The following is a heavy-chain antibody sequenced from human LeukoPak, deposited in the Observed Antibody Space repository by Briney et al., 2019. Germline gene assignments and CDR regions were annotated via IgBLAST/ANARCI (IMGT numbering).Heavy chain of an antibody. Sequence: SETLSLTCTVSGGSISSGDHYWSWIRQPPGKGLEWIGYIYYSGSTYYNPSLKSRVTISIDTSTNQFSLRLSSVTAADTAVYYCARVSGSYHSFDIWGQGTMVTVSS. V-gene: IGHV4-30-4*01. J-gene: IGHJ3*02. CDR3: ARVSGSYHSFDI. CDR2: IYYSGST. D-gene: IGHD3-10*01. CDR1: GGSISSGDHY.